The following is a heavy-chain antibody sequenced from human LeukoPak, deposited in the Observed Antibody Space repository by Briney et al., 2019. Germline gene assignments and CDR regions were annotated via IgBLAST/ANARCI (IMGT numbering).Heavy chain of an antibody. CDR2: IYSSGST. J-gene: IGHJ4*02. D-gene: IGHD6-13*01. Sequence: PSETLSLTCTVSGESINSFYWSWIRQPAGKGLEWIGRIYSSGSTNYSPSLKSRVTMSVDTSKNQFSLKLSSVTAADTAVHYCARDVVAAAGSFDYWGQGTQVTVSS. V-gene: IGHV4-4*07. CDR3: ARDVVAAAGSFDY. CDR1: GESINSFY.